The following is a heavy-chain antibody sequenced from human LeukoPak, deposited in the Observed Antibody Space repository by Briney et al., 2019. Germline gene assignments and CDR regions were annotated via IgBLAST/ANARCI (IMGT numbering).Heavy chain of an antibody. J-gene: IGHJ4*02. D-gene: IGHD6-19*01. Sequence: PETLSLTCTVSGGSINGHYCSWIRQPAGKGLEWIGHIYTSGTTNYNPSLKSRVTMSVDTSKNQFSLKLSSVTAADTAVYYCAREYSSGWDYFDYWGRGTLVTVSS. CDR2: IYTSGTT. CDR3: AREYSSGWDYFDY. V-gene: IGHV4-4*07. CDR1: GGSINGHY.